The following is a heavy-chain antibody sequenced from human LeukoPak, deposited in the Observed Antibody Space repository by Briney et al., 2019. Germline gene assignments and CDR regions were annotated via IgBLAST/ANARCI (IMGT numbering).Heavy chain of an antibody. D-gene: IGHD2-2*01. J-gene: IGHJ4*02. V-gene: IGHV3-23*01. Sequence: GGSLRLSCAASGFTFSVYAMSWVRQTPGKGLEWVSGISGSSRSTYYADSVKGRFTISRDNSKNTLYLQMNSLRAEDTAVYYCAKGYCSSTSCYFHYWGQGTLVTVSS. CDR1: GFTFSVYA. CDR3: AKGYCSSTSCYFHY. CDR2: ISGSSRST.